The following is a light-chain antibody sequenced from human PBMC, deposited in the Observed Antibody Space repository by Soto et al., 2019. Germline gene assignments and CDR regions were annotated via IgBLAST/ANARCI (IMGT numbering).Light chain of an antibody. CDR1: QSISSW. V-gene: IGKV1-5*03. Sequence: DVQMTQSPSTLSASVGDRVTITCRASQSISSWLAWYQQKPGKAPKLLIYKASTLESGVPSNFSGSGSGTEFTLTISSRQPEDFATYYCQQENSYPWTFGQGTKVDVK. CDR2: KAS. CDR3: QQENSYPWT. J-gene: IGKJ1*01.